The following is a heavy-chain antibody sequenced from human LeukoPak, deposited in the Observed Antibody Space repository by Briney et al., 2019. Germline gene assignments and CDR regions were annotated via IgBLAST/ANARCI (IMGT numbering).Heavy chain of an antibody. CDR1: GFTVSNNY. CDR2: IYSGGST. V-gene: IGHV3-53*01. D-gene: IGHD5-18*01. CDR3: AKDRDTYTTMVFCVDY. Sequence: PGGSLRLSCAASGFTVSNNYLSWVRQAPGKGLDWVSVIYSGGSTYYADSVKGRFTISRDNSKNTLFLQMNSLRAEDTAVYYCAKDRDTYTTMVFCVDYWGQGTLVTVSS. J-gene: IGHJ4*02.